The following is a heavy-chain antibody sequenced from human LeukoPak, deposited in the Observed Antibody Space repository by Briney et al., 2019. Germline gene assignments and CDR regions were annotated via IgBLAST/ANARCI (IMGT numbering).Heavy chain of an antibody. J-gene: IGHJ4*02. V-gene: IGHV3-49*04. CDR3: TRDQTPYY. CDR1: GFTFGDYA. CDR2: IASETYGGTA. Sequence: GRSLRLSCTASGFTFGDYAMTWVRQAPGKGLEWVGYIASETYGGTAEYAASVKGRFTISRDDSKSIAYLQMNSLKTEDTAVYYCTRDQTPYYWGQGTLVTVSS.